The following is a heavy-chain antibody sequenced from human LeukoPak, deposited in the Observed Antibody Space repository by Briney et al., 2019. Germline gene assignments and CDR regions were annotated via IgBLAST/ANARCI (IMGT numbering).Heavy chain of an antibody. V-gene: IGHV3-23*01. CDR2: ISGSVGST. J-gene: IGHJ6*02. D-gene: IGHD7-27*01. CDR1: GFTFSSYA. Sequence: PGGSLRLSCAASGFTFSSYAMSWVRQAPGKGLEWVSVISGSVGSTYYADSVKGRFTISRDNSKNTLYLQMNSLRAEDTAVYYCAKDFHRTGVWGMDVWGQGTTVTVSS. CDR3: AKDFHRTGVWGMDV.